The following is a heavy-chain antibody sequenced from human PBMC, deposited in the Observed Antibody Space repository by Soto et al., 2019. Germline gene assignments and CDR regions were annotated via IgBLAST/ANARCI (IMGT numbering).Heavy chain of an antibody. J-gene: IGHJ4*02. CDR3: AKDLNDYVWGSYRSTTADS. CDR1: GFTFSSHA. V-gene: IGHV3-23*01. CDR2: ISASGGST. D-gene: IGHD3-16*02. Sequence: GGSLRLSCAASGFTFSSHAMTWVRQAPGKGLEWVSAISASGGSTYYADSVKGRFTISRDNSKNTLWLQMTSLRAEATAVYYCAKDLNDYVWGSYRSTTADSWGQGTLVTVSS.